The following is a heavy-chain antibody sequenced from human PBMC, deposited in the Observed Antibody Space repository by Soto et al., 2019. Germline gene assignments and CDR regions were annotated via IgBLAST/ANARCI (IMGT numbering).Heavy chain of an antibody. J-gene: IGHJ5*02. Sequence: PSETLSLTCTVSGGSISSYYWSWIRQPPGKGLEWIGYIYYSGSTNYNPSLKSRVTISVDTSKNQFSLKLSSVTAADTAVYYCARDREYCSGGSCYSLFDPWGQGTLVTVSS. V-gene: IGHV4-59*01. CDR1: GGSISSYY. CDR2: IYYSGST. D-gene: IGHD2-15*01. CDR3: ARDREYCSGGSCYSLFDP.